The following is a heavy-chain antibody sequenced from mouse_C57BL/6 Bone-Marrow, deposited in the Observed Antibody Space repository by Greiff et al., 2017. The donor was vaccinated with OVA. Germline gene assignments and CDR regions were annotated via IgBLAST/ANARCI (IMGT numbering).Heavy chain of an antibody. Sequence: QVQLKQSGAELARPGASVKLSCKASGYTFTSYGISWVKQRTGQGLEWIGEIYPRSGNTYYNEKFKGKATLTADKSSSTAYMELRSLTSEDSAVYFCARREIRAWFAYWGQGTLVTVSA. V-gene: IGHV1-81*01. CDR2: IYPRSGNT. J-gene: IGHJ3*01. CDR3: ARREIRAWFAY. CDR1: GYTFTSYG.